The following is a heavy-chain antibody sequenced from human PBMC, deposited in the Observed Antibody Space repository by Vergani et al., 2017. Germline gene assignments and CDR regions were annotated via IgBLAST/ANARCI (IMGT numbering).Heavy chain of an antibody. CDR3: ARESGSSIDY. V-gene: IGHV4-59*11. CDR1: GGSISSHY. Sequence: QVQLQESGPGLVKPSETLSLTCTVSGGSISSHYWSWIRQPPGKGLEWIGYIYYSGSTNYNPSLKSRVTISVDTSTNQFSLKLSSVTAADTAVYYCARESGSSIDYWGQGTLVTVSS. CDR2: IYYSGST. D-gene: IGHD6-6*01. J-gene: IGHJ4*02.